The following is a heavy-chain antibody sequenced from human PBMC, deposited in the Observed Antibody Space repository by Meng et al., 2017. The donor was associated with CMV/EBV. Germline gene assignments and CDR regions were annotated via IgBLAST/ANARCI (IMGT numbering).Heavy chain of an antibody. CDR3: AIAAAGFGNWFDP. V-gene: IGHV1-69*05. CDR1: GGTFSSYA. CDR2: IIPIFGTA. D-gene: IGHD6-13*01. J-gene: IGHJ5*02. Sequence: SVKVSCKASGGTFSSYAISWVRQAPGQGLEWMGGIIPIFGTANYAQKFQGRVTITTDESTNTAYMELSSLRSEDTAVYYCAIAAAGFGNWFDPWGQGTLVTVSS.